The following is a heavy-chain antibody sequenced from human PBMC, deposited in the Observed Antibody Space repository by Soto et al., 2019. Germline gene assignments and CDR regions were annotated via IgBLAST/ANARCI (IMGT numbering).Heavy chain of an antibody. CDR2: INPNSGGT. V-gene: IGHV1-2*04. Sequence: QVQLVQSGAEVKKPGASVKVSCKASGYTFTGYYMHWVRQAPGQGLEWMGWINPNSGGTNYAQKFQGWVTMTRDTSISTAYRELSRLRSDDTAVYYCARDYPEVVPAADYYYYYMDVWGKGTTVTVSS. CDR1: GYTFTGYY. D-gene: IGHD2-2*01. CDR3: ARDYPEVVPAADYYYYYMDV. J-gene: IGHJ6*03.